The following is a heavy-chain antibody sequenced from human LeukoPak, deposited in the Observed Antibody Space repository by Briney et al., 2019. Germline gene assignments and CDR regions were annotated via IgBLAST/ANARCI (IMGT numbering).Heavy chain of an antibody. D-gene: IGHD3-16*02. CDR1: GFTFSSYG. CDR2: ISNDGSTK. J-gene: IGHJ4*02. CDR3: AKGRSSYPMDYIFDF. Sequence: PGGSLRLSCAASGFTFSSYGMHWVRQAPGKGLEWVAVISNDGSTKKYADSVKGRFTIPRDNSKNTLYVQMNSLRADDAAVYYCAKGRSSYPMDYIFDFWGQGTLVTVSS. V-gene: IGHV3-30*18.